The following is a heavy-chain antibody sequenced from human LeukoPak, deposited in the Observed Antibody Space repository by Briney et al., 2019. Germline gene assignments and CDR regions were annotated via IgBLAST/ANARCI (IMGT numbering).Heavy chain of an antibody. V-gene: IGHV1-46*01. CDR3: AREQNENFYGSGSPGGYFYAMDV. CDR2: INPSGGSA. D-gene: IGHD3-10*01. Sequence: ASVKVSCKAFGYSLTNYYVHWVRQAPGQGLEWMGEINPSGGSANYAQKFQGRVTMTSDTSTSTVYMKLSSLTSGDTAVFYCAREQNENFYGSGSPGGYFYAMDVWGQGTTVTVSS. J-gene: IGHJ6*02. CDR1: GYSLTNYY.